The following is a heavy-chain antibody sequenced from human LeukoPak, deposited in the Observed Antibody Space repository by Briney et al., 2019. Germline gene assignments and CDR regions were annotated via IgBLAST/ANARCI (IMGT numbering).Heavy chain of an antibody. CDR2: IYYSGST. CDR1: GGSISSSSYY. J-gene: IGHJ4*02. Sequence: SETLSLTCTVSGGSISSSSYYWGWIRQPPGKGLEWIGSIYYSGSTYYNPSLKSRVTISVDTSKNQFSLKLSSVTAADTAVYYCARVRGNWGPQDYFDYWGQGTLVTVSS. D-gene: IGHD7-27*01. V-gene: IGHV4-39*07. CDR3: ARVRGNWGPQDYFDY.